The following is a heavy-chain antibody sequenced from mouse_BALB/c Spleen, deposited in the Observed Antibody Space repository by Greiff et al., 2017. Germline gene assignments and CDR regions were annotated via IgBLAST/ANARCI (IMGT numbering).Heavy chain of an antibody. CDR1: GYSFTSYW. J-gene: IGHJ4*01. Sequence: QVQLKESGPQLVRPGASVKISCKASGYSFTSYWMHWVKQRPGQGLEWIGMIDPSDSETRLNQKFKDKATLTVDKSSSTAYMQLSSPTSEDSAVYYCAIQPRYYYAMDYWGQGTSGTVSS. CDR2: IDPSDSET. CDR3: AIQPRYYYAMDY. V-gene: IGHV1-74*01.